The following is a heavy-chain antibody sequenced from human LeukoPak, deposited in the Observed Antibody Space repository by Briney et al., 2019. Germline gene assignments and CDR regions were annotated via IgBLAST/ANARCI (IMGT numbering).Heavy chain of an antibody. J-gene: IGHJ4*02. CDR3: AHHGDLFDY. Sequence: ESGPTLVNPTQTLTLTCTFSGFSLGTSGVGVGWIRQPPGKALEWLALIYWYDDKSYSPSLKGRPTITKDTSKNQVVLTMTNMDPVDTATYYCAHHGDLFDYWGQGTLVTVSS. CDR2: IYWYDDK. V-gene: IGHV2-5*01. CDR1: GFSLGTSGVG.